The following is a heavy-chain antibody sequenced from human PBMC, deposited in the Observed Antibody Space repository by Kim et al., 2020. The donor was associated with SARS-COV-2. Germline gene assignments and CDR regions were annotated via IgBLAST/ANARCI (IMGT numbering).Heavy chain of an antibody. D-gene: IGHD6-13*01. V-gene: IGHV3-33*01. CDR1: GFTFSSYD. CDR2: IWYDGSNK. Sequence: GGSLRPSCAASGFTFSSYDMHWVRQAPGKGLEWVAVIWYDGSNKYYADSVMGRFTISRDNSKNTLYLQMNSLRAADTAVYYCARDLSSSWVENWFDPWG. J-gene: IGHJ5*02. CDR3: ARDLSSSWVENWFDP.